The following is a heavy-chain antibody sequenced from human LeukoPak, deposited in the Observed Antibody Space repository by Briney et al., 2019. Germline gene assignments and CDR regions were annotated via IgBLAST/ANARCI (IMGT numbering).Heavy chain of an antibody. CDR1: GFTFSRFL. J-gene: IGHJ4*02. CDR3: ARDLSGSIDY. D-gene: IGHD3-10*01. V-gene: IGHV3-74*01. CDR2: ITNDGRTT. Sequence: PGGLMRLSCAASGFTFSRFLMHWVRQAPGKGLVWVSLITNDGRTTRYADSVKGRFTISRDNAKNTLYLEINSLRAEDTAVYYCARDLSGSIDYWGQGT.